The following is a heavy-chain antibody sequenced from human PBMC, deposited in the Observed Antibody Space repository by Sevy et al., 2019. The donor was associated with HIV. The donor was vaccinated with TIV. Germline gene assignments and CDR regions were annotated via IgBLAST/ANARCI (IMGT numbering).Heavy chain of an antibody. V-gene: IGHV3-30*02. Sequence: GGCLRLSCAASGFTFNWFGMHWVRQAPGKGLEWVAFIRHDESEKQYADSVKGRLIISRDNFKNTVFLQMNSLREEDTAMYYCAKDKTSVTKIDSFDTWGQGTMVTVSS. CDR2: IRHDESEK. CDR1: GFTFNWFG. J-gene: IGHJ3*02. CDR3: AKDKTSVTKIDSFDT. D-gene: IGHD4-17*01.